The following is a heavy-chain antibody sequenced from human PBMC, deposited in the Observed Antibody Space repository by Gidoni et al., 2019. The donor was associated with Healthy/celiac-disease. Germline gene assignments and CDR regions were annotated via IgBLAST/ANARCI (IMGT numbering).Heavy chain of an antibody. Sequence: QVQLVESGGGVVQPGRSLRLSCAASAFTFNSYAMHWVRQAPGKGLEWVAVISYDGSNKYYAESVKGRFTISRDNSKNTLYLQMNSLRAEDTAVYYCARGDSSSWYGSPFRFDYWGQGTLVTVSS. D-gene: IGHD6-13*01. CDR2: ISYDGSNK. CDR3: ARGDSSSWYGSPFRFDY. CDR1: AFTFNSYA. V-gene: IGHV3-30-3*01. J-gene: IGHJ4*02.